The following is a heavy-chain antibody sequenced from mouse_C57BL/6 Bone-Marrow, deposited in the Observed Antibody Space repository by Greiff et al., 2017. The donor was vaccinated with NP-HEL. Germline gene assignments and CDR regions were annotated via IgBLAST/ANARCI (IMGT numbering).Heavy chain of an antibody. J-gene: IGHJ4*01. CDR3: ARGSYSNSPYYAMDY. Sequence: EVMLVESGGGLVKPGGSLKLSCAASGFTFSSYAMSWVRQTPEKRLEWVATISDGGSYTYYPDNVKGRFTISRDNAKNNLYLQMSHLKSEDTAMYYCARGSYSNSPYYAMDYWGQGTSVTVSS. V-gene: IGHV5-4*03. CDR2: ISDGGSYT. D-gene: IGHD2-5*01. CDR1: GFTFSSYA.